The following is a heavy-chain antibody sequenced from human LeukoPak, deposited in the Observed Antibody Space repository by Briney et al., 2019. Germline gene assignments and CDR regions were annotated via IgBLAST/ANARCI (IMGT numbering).Heavy chain of an antibody. CDR2: ISAYNGDT. D-gene: IGHD2-2*02. J-gene: IGHJ5*02. CDR1: GYPFTSYY. Sequence: ASVKVSCKASGYPFTSYYINWVRQAPGQGLEWMGWISAYNGDTNYAQNLQGRVTMTTDTSTDTAYMELRGLRSDDTAVYYCARDGLSYTNPNNWFDPWGQGTLVTVSS. V-gene: IGHV1-18*01. CDR3: ARDGLSYTNPNNWFDP.